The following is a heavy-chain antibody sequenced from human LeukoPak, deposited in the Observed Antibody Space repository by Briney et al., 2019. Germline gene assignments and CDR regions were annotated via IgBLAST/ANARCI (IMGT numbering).Heavy chain of an antibody. CDR3: ARGAYYYDSSGYYHYPIFDY. V-gene: IGHV4-39*07. CDR1: GGSISSSRYY. Sequence: PSETLSLTCTVSGGSISSSRYYWGWIRQPPGKGLEWIGEINHSGSTDYNPSLKSRVTISVDTSKNQFSLKLSSVTAAYTAVYYCARGAYYYDSSGYYHYPIFDYWGQGTLVTVSS. D-gene: IGHD3-22*01. J-gene: IGHJ4*02. CDR2: INHSGST.